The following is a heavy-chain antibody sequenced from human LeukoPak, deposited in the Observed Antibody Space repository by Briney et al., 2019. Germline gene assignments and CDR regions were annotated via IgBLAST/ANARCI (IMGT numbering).Heavy chain of an antibody. Sequence: PGGSLRLSCAASGFTVSSNYMSWVRQAPGKGLEWVSVIYSGGSTYYADSVKGRFTISRHNSKNTLYLQMNRLRGEDTAVYYCARGSGWSSLNPFDYWGQGTLVTVSS. CDR1: GFTVSSNY. CDR3: ARGSGWSSLNPFDY. CDR2: IYSGGST. D-gene: IGHD6-19*01. V-gene: IGHV3-53*04. J-gene: IGHJ4*02.